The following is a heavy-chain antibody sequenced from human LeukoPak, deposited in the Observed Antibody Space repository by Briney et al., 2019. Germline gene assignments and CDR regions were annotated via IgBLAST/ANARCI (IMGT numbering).Heavy chain of an antibody. Sequence: PSETLSLTCSVSGGSISSSGYYWAWIRQPPGKGLEWIGTIYYSGSGNNNPSLKSRVTISVDTSKNQFSLKLSSVTAADTAVYYCARYSSSLGWLDPWGQGTLVIVSS. CDR2: IYYSGSG. V-gene: IGHV4-39*01. CDR1: GGSISSSGYY. D-gene: IGHD6-13*01. J-gene: IGHJ5*02. CDR3: ARYSSSLGWLDP.